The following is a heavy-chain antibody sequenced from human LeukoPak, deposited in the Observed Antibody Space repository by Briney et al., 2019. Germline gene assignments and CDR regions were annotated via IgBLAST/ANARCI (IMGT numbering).Heavy chain of an antibody. V-gene: IGHV4-34*01. Sequence: SETLSLTCAVYGGSFSGYYWSWIRQPPGKGLEWIGEINHSGSTNYNPSLKSRVTISVDTSKNQFSLKLSSVTAADTAVYYCANDYCGGDCYSFGNFDYWGQGTLVTVSS. CDR2: INHSGST. D-gene: IGHD2-21*02. J-gene: IGHJ4*02. CDR3: ANDYCGGDCYSFGNFDY. CDR1: GGSFSGYY.